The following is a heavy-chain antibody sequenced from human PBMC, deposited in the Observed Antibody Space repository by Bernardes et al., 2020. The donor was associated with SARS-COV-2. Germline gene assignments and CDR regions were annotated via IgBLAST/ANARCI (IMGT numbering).Heavy chain of an antibody. V-gene: IGHV4-59*11. J-gene: IGHJ4*02. CDR1: GGSITSHS. CDR2: VHFSGIT. Sequence: SETLSLTCTVSGGSITSHSWNWIRQPPGKGLEWIGSVHFSGITNYNPSLKSRLSMSVDTSKNQFSLKLTSVTTADTAVYYCATKGDDYCFDFWGQGTLVTVSS. CDR3: ATKGDDYCFDF. D-gene: IGHD2-21*02.